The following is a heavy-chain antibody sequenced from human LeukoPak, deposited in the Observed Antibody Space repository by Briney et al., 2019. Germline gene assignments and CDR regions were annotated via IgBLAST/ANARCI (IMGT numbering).Heavy chain of an antibody. CDR3: ASVTGKIDY. V-gene: IGHV3-74*01. CDR2: INSDGSST. D-gene: IGHD2-8*02. J-gene: IGHJ4*02. CDR1: GFTFGDYA. Sequence: GGSLRLSCTASGFTFGDYAMSWFRQAPGKGLVWVSRINSDGSSTSYADSVKGRFTISRDNAKNTLYLQMNSLRAEDTAVYYCASVTGKIDYWGQGTLVTVSS.